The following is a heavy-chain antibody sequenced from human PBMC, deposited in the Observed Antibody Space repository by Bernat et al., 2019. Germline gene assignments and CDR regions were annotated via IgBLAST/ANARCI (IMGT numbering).Heavy chain of an antibody. Sequence: EVQLVQSGAEVKKPGESLKISCKGSGYSFTNYWIGWVRQMPGKGLEWMGIIHSGDSDTRYSPSFQGQVTISAAKSINTAYLQWRSLKASDTAMYYCARLRRSGEYRDAFDIWGQGTMVTVSS. J-gene: IGHJ3*02. CDR1: GYSFTNYW. CDR2: IHSGDSDT. CDR3: ARLRRSGEYRDAFDI. V-gene: IGHV5-51*01. D-gene: IGHD3-3*01.